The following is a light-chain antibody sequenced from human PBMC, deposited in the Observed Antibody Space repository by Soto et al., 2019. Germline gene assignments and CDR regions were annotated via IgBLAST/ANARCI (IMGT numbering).Light chain of an antibody. V-gene: IGKV3-15*01. J-gene: IGKJ5*01. CDR1: QSVSNN. CDR3: QQYNNWPPIT. Sequence: EVVLTQSPGTLSLSPGERASLSCRASQSVSNNLAWYQQKPGQAPRLLIYGASTRATGIPARFSGSGSGTEFTLTISSLQSEDFAVYYCQQYNNWPPITFGQGTRLENK. CDR2: GAS.